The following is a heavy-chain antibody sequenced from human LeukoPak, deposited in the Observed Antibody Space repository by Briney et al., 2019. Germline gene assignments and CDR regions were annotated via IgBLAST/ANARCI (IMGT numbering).Heavy chain of an antibody. D-gene: IGHD1-26*01. Sequence: SGGSLRLSCAASGFTVSSNYMGWVRQAPGKGLEWVSVIYSGGSTYYADSVKGRFTISRDNSKNTLYVQMNSLRAEDTAIYYCAKKYSTGLDPWGQGTLVTVSS. CDR1: GFTVSSNY. CDR3: AKKYSTGLDP. V-gene: IGHV3-53*01. J-gene: IGHJ5*02. CDR2: IYSGGST.